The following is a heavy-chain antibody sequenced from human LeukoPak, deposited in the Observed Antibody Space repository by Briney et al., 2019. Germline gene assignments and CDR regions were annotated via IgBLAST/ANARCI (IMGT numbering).Heavy chain of an antibody. CDR3: AKVGYSSSWYRGDFDY. CDR1: GFTFSSYA. Sequence: PGGSLRLSCAASGFTFSSYAMHWVRHAPGKGLEWVSGISWNSGRIGYADSVKGRFTISRDNAKNSVYLQMNSLRAEDTALYYCAKVGYSSSWYRGDFDYWGQGTLVTVSS. CDR2: ISWNSGRI. D-gene: IGHD6-13*01. J-gene: IGHJ4*02. V-gene: IGHV3-9*01.